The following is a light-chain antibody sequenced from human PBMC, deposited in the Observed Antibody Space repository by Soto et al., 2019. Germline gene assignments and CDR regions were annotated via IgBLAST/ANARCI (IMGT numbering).Light chain of an antibody. CDR2: GAS. Sequence: EILMTQSPAALCVSPGERATLGCRARQSVRSSFLAWYQQKPGQAPSLPIYGASTRATGIPARFSGSGAGTEFTLTSNSLQSEDFAVYYCQQYSNWPLTFGGGTKVDI. J-gene: IGKJ4*01. V-gene: IGKV3-15*01. CDR3: QQYSNWPLT. CDR1: QSVRSSF.